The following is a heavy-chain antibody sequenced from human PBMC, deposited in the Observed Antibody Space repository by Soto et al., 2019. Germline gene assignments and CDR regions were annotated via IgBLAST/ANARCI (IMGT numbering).Heavy chain of an antibody. V-gene: IGHV4-59*01. Sequence: PSETLSLTCFISGGSFSNDYWSWIRQSPGKGLEWIGYIFHSGITDYNPSVKSRVTISIDKSRNLFSLNLTSVTAADTAVYYCARDRYFYDSRGYYRTLDSWGQGTQVTVSS. CDR3: ARDRYFYDSRGYYRTLDS. D-gene: IGHD3-22*01. CDR1: GGSFSNDY. J-gene: IGHJ5*01. CDR2: IFHSGIT.